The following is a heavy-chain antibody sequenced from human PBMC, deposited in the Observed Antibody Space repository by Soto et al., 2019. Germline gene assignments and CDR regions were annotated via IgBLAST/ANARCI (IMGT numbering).Heavy chain of an antibody. CDR3: ARWDSVTTLYYYYGMDV. V-gene: IGHV4-34*01. D-gene: IGHD4-17*01. Sequence: SETLSLSCAVYGGSFRGYYWSGIRQPPGKGLEWIGEINHSGSTNYNPSLKSRVTISVDTSKNQFSLKLSPVTAADTAVYYCARWDSVTTLYYYYGMDVWGQGTTVTVSS. J-gene: IGHJ6*02. CDR1: GGSFRGYY. CDR2: INHSGST.